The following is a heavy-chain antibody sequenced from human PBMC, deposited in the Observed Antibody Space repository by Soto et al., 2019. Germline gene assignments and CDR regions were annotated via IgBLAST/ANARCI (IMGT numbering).Heavy chain of an antibody. V-gene: IGHV4-59*08. CDR3: VGLYGDYGFRLDY. J-gene: IGHJ4*02. Sequence: PSETLSLTCTVSGGSISSYYWSWIRQPPGKGLEWIGYIYYSGSTNYNPSLKSRVTISVDTSKNQFSLKLSSVTAADTAVYYCVGLYGDYGFRLDYWGQGTLVTVSS. CDR2: IYYSGST. D-gene: IGHD4-17*01. CDR1: GGSISSYY.